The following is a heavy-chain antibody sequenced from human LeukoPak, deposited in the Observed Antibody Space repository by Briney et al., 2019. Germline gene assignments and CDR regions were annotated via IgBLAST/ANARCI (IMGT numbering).Heavy chain of an antibody. J-gene: IGHJ4*02. Sequence: SETLSLTCSVSGGSISSYYWSWIRQPPGKGLEWIGYIYYSGSTNYNPSLKGRVTVSVDTSKNQFSLKLSSVTAADTAVYYCARGGRQVPYYFDYWGQGTLVTVSS. CDR3: ARGGRQVPYYFDY. V-gene: IGHV4-59*01. CDR1: GGSISSYY. CDR2: IYYSGST. D-gene: IGHD6-19*01.